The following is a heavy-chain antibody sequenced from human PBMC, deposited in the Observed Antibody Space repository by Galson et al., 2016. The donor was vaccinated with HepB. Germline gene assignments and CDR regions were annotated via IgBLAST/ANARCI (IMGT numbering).Heavy chain of an antibody. CDR3: VTSQGY. CDR1: GLKFSTYW. J-gene: IGHJ4*02. CDR2: INPDGNEK. Sequence: SLRLSCAVSGLKFSTYWMTWVHQAPGKGLEWVATINPDGNEKAYVDSVKGRSTMSRDNAKDSLHLQMNSLRAEDTGVYYCVTSQGYWGQGTLVTVSS. V-gene: IGHV3-7*03.